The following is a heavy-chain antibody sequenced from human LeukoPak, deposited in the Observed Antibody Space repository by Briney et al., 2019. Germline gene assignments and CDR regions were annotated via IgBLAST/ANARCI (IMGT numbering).Heavy chain of an antibody. Sequence: PGGSLRLSCAASGFTFSNYALHWVRQAPGKGLEWVAVISYDDTNKYYADSVKGRFTISRDNSKNTLYLQMNSLRAEDTAVYYCAKAMTTYSSVYGYYMDVWGKGTTVTVSS. CDR1: GFTFSNYA. CDR3: AKAMTTYSSVYGYYMDV. J-gene: IGHJ6*03. D-gene: IGHD6-19*01. CDR2: ISYDDTNK. V-gene: IGHV3-30*04.